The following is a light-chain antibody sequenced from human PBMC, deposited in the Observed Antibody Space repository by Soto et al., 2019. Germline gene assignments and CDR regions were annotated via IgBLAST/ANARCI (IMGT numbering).Light chain of an antibody. CDR3: QQYYNFPWT. Sequence: DIQMTQSPSTLSGSVGDRVTITCRASQTISSWLAWYQQKPGKAPKLLIYDASTLQSGVPSRFRGSGSGTEFTLTISYVESEGFATYYCQQYYNFPWTYGQGTKVDI. CDR2: DAS. V-gene: IGKV1-5*01. CDR1: QTISSW. J-gene: IGKJ1*01.